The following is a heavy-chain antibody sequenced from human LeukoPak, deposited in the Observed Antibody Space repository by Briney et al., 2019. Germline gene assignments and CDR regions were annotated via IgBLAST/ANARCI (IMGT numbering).Heavy chain of an antibody. CDR3: TRDPTSDTAADY. V-gene: IGHV3-53*01. CDR1: GFTVSNSY. Sequence: QTGGSLRLSCAASGFTVSNSYLSWVRQAPGKGLEWVSVIYSDGRTFYADSVKGRFTVSRDSSKNTLYLQMNSLRAEDTAVYYCTRDPTSDTAADYWGQGTLVTVSS. CDR2: IYSDGRT. J-gene: IGHJ4*02. D-gene: IGHD5-18*01.